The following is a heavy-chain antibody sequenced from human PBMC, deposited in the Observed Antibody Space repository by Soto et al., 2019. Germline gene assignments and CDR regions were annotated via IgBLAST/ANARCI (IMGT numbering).Heavy chain of an antibody. Sequence: GASVKVSCKASGYSFTTYYMHWVRQAPGQRPEWMGNIHPVVGTADYAQKFQDRVTITADTSTNTAYMELRSLFSEDTAVYYSARGHESGGTADAFDNWGQGTMVTVSS. CDR3: ARGHESGGTADAFDN. V-gene: IGHV1-46*01. D-gene: IGHD1-1*01. J-gene: IGHJ3*02. CDR1: GYSFTTYY. CDR2: IHPVVGTA.